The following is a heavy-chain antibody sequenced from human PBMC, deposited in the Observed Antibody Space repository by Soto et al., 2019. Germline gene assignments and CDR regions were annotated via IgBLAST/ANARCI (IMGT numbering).Heavy chain of an antibody. Sequence: EVQLVESGGGLVQPGRSLRLSCAASGFTFDDYAMHWVRQAPGKGLEWVSGISWNSGRIGYADSVKGRFTISRDNAKNSLYLQMNSLRAEDTALYYCAKDRAGYCSGGSCSDAFDIWGQGTMVTVSS. J-gene: IGHJ3*02. CDR2: ISWNSGRI. D-gene: IGHD2-15*01. V-gene: IGHV3-9*01. CDR3: AKDRAGYCSGGSCSDAFDI. CDR1: GFTFDDYA.